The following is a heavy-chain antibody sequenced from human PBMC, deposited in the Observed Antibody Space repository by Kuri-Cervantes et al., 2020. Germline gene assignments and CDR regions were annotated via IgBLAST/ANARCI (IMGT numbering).Heavy chain of an antibody. J-gene: IGHJ4*02. Sequence: QTLSLTCAVYVESFSGYSWTWIRQPPGKGLEWIGEVNHSGSTNYNPSLKSRVTISVDTSKNQFSLRLSSVTAADTAVYYCARGRRGSSWNYFDYWGQGTLVTVSS. CDR3: ARGRRGSSWNYFDY. CDR2: VNHSGST. D-gene: IGHD6-13*01. CDR1: VESFSGYS. V-gene: IGHV4-34*01.